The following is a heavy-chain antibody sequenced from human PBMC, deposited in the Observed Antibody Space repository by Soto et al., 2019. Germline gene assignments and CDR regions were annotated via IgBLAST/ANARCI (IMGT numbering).Heavy chain of an antibody. Sequence: PGGSLRLSCAASGFTFSSYSMNWVRQAPGKGLEWVSSISSSSSYIYYADSVKGRFTISRDNAKNSLYLQMNSLRAEDTAVYYCAREYDILTGYYNVISPFDYWGQGTLVTVSS. CDR3: AREYDILTGYYNVISPFDY. V-gene: IGHV3-21*01. CDR2: ISSSSSYI. CDR1: GFTFSSYS. D-gene: IGHD3-9*01. J-gene: IGHJ4*02.